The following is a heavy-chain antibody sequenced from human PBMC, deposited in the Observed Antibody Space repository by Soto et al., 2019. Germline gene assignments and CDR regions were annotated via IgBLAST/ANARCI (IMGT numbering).Heavy chain of an antibody. CDR3: ARENINCTNGVCYERNWFDP. J-gene: IGHJ5*02. CDR2: INPSGGST. D-gene: IGHD2-8*01. CDR1: GYTFTSYY. V-gene: IGHV1-46*01. Sequence: ASVKVSCKASGYTFTSYYMHWVRQAPGQGLEWMGIINPSGGSTSYALKFQGRVTMTRDTSTSTVYMELSSLRSEDTAVYYCARENINCTNGVCYERNWFDPWGQGILVTVSS.